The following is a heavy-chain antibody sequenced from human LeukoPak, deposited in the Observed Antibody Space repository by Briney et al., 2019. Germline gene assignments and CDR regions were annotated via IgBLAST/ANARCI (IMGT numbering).Heavy chain of an antibody. Sequence: SETLSLTCTVSGGSISSSSYYWGWIRQPPRKWLEWVGSIYYSGSTYYNPSLQTRVTISVDSSKNQFSLKLRSVTAADTAVYYCACPGTGSGSFGSDAFDIWGQGTMVTVSS. V-gene: IGHV4-39*01. CDR2: IYYSGST. CDR1: GGSISSSSYY. D-gene: IGHD1-26*01. CDR3: ACPGTGSGSFGSDAFDI. J-gene: IGHJ3*02.